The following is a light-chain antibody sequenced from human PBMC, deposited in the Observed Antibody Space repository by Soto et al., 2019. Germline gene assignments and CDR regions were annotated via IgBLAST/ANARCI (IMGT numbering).Light chain of an antibody. J-gene: IGKJ1*01. CDR3: MQALQTPRT. V-gene: IGKV2-28*01. CDR2: LGS. CDR1: QSLLHSNGNTF. Sequence: EIVMIQSPLSLTVTPGEPASLSCKSTQSLLHSNGNTFLDWYMQKPGQSPQLLIYLGSRRAPGAPDRVSGSGSGTDFTLRISTVEADDAGIYYCMQALQTPRTFGQGTKLEI.